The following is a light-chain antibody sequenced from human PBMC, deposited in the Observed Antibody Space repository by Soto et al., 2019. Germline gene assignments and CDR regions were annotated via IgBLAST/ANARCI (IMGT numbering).Light chain of an antibody. V-gene: IGLV2-23*01. CDR2: EGT. CDR1: NSDVGIYNL. CDR3: CSYTSNPVV. Sequence: QSALTQPASVSGSPGQSITVSCTGINSDVGIYNLVSWYQHHPGKAPKLVIYEGTKRPSGVSSRFSGSKSGNTASLTISGLQAEDEGDYYCCSYTSNPVVFGGGTKLTVL. J-gene: IGLJ2*01.